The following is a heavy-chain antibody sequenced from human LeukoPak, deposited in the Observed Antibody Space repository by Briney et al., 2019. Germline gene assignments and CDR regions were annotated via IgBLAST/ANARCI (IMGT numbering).Heavy chain of an antibody. CDR3: AGGAPDY. D-gene: IGHD3-16*01. V-gene: IGHV3-15*07. J-gene: IGHJ4*02. CDR1: GFTFSNVW. Sequence: GGSLRLSCAASGFTFSNVWMNWVRQAPGKGLEWVGRIRSKTHGEAIDYAAPVRGRFTISRDNSKNTLYLQMNSLRAEDTAVYYCAGGAPDYWGQGTLVTVSS. CDR2: IRSKTHGEAI.